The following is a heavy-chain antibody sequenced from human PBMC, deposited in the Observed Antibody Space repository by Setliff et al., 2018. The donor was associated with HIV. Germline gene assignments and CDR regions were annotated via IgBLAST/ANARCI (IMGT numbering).Heavy chain of an antibody. D-gene: IGHD5-12*01. Sequence: PSETLSLTCSVSGGSISSGGYYWSWIRQHPGKGLEWIGYIYYSGSTYYNPSLKSRVTISVDTSKNQFSLKLSSVTAADTAVYYCARGGMATPGDYFDYWGQGTLVTVSS. CDR2: IYYSGST. CDR3: ARGGMATPGDYFDY. V-gene: IGHV4-31*03. CDR1: GGSISSGGYY. J-gene: IGHJ4*02.